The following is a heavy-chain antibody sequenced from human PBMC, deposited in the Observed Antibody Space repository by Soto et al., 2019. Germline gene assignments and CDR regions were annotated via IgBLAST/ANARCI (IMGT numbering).Heavy chain of an antibody. CDR2: IIPIFGTA. V-gene: IGHV1-69*13. CDR3: ARPGSGSDAFDI. Sequence: SVKVSCKASGGTFSSYAISWVRQAPGQGLEWMGGIIPIFGTANYAQKFQGRVTITADESTSTAYMELSSLRSEDTAVYYCARPGSGSDAFDIWGQGTMVTVSS. J-gene: IGHJ3*02. CDR1: GGTFSSYA. D-gene: IGHD5-12*01.